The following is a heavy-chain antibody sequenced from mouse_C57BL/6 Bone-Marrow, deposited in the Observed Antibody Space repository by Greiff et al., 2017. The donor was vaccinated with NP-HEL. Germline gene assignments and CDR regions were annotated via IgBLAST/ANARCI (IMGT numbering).Heavy chain of an antibody. V-gene: IGHV1-9*01. CDR2: ILPGSGST. CDR1: GYTFTGYW. Sequence: QVQLQQSGAELMKPGASVKLSCKATGYTFTGYWIEWVKQRPGHGLEWIGEILPGSGSTNYNEKFKGKATFTADTSSNTAYMQLSSLTTEDSAIYYCARDETTVVATDWYFDVWGTGTTVTVSS. J-gene: IGHJ1*03. CDR3: ARDETTVVATDWYFDV. D-gene: IGHD1-1*01.